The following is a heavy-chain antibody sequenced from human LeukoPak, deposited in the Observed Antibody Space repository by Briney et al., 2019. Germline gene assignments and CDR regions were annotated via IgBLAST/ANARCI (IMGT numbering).Heavy chain of an antibody. V-gene: IGHV4-39*01. D-gene: IGHD3-22*01. CDR3: ARRDDSSGYHKIFDY. Sequence: PSETLSLTCTVSGGPISSSSYYWGWIRQPPGKGLEWIGNIYYGENTYYNPSLKSRVTISIDTSKNQFYLKLSSLAAADTAVYYCARRDDSSGYHKIFDYWGPGTLVTVSS. J-gene: IGHJ4*02. CDR2: IYYGENT. CDR1: GGPISSSSYY.